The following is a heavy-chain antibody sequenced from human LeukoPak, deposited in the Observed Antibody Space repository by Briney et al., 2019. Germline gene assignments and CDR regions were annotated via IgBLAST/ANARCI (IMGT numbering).Heavy chain of an antibody. CDR1: GGIFSSYA. CDR2: IIPIFGTA. CDR3: VRDTFRNSAATRGLPDY. J-gene: IGHJ4*02. Sequence: SVKVSCKASGGIFSSYAISWVRQAPGQGLEWMGGIIPIFGTANYAQKFQGRVTITADKSTSTAYMELSSLRSEDTAVYYCVRDTFRNSAATRGLPDYWGQGTLVTVSS. D-gene: IGHD2-2*01. V-gene: IGHV1-69*06.